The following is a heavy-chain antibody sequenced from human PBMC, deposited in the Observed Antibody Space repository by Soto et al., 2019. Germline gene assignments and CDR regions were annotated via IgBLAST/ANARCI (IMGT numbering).Heavy chain of an antibody. CDR2: IIPIFGTA. CDR3: ARDKHPGYSSSWYDY. D-gene: IGHD6-13*01. CDR1: GGTFSSYA. Sequence: VASVKVSCKASGGTFSSYAISWVRQAPGQGLEWMGGIIPIFGTANYAQKFQGRVTITADESTSTAYMELSSLRSEDTAVYYCARDKHPGYSSSWYDYWGQGTLVTVSS. V-gene: IGHV1-69*13. J-gene: IGHJ4*02.